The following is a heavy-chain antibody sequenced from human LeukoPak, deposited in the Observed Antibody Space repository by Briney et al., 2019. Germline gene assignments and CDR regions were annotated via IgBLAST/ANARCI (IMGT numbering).Heavy chain of an antibody. CDR3: ARGGVEQGNRIYLDS. D-gene: IGHD1/OR15-1a*01. CDR1: GFALSSYA. J-gene: IGHJ4*02. CDR2: SSHDGANT. Sequence: GGSLRLSCAASGFALSSYAVLWVRHAPGKGLEWVAWSSHDGANTYSADFVKGRLTVSRDNAKNTLYLQMNSLTIDDTAVYYCARGGVEQGNRIYLDSWGQGTLVTVSS. V-gene: IGHV3-30-3*01.